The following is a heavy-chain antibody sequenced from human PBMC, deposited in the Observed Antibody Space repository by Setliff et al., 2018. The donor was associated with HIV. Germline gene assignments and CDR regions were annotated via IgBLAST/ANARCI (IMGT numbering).Heavy chain of an antibody. CDR2: IYPGDSHT. J-gene: IGHJ4*02. CDR1: GYSFTSYW. CDR3: TRHILAYCAGDCYPLDY. V-gene: IGHV5-51*01. D-gene: IGHD2-21*02. Sequence: GESLKISCKGSGYSFTSYWIAWVRQMPGKGLEWMGIIYPGDSHTRYSPSFQGQVTFSADKSISPAYLQWSSLKASDTAIYYCTRHILAYCAGDCYPLDYWVQGTLVTVSS.